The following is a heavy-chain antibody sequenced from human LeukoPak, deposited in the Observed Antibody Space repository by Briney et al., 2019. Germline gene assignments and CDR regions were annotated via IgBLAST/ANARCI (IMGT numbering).Heavy chain of an antibody. V-gene: IGHV3-7*03. D-gene: IGHD6-19*01. CDR2: IKQDGSEK. J-gene: IGHJ4*02. Sequence: GGSLRLSCEGSGFIFGNFWMSWVRQTPGKGLEWVANIKQDGSEKFYVDSVKGLFTISRDNTKNSLFLQMNSLAAVDTAVYYCARVRAGTVDYWGQGTRVIVSS. CDR1: GFIFGNFW. CDR3: ARVRAGTVDY.